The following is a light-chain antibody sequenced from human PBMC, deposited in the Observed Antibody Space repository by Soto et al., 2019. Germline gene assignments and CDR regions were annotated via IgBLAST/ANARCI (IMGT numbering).Light chain of an antibody. J-gene: IGLJ1*01. CDR2: EVS. CDR1: SSDVGTYNY. Sequence: QSALTQPASVSGSPGQSITISCTGTSSDVGTYNYVSWYQQHPDKAPKLMIYEVSNRPSGVSNRFSGSKSGNTASLTISGLQAQDEADYYCCSYTRSSTYVFGTGTKVTVL. CDR3: CSYTRSSTYV. V-gene: IGLV2-14*01.